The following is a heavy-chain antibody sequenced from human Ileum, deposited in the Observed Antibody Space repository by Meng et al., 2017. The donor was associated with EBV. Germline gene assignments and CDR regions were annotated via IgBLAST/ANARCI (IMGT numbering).Heavy chain of an antibody. Sequence: HLQLHESGRGLVNPSELLPLTCTVSGGSISSSSYYWGWIRQPPGKGLEWIGSIYYSGSTYYNPSLKSRVTISVDTSKNQFSLKLSSVTAADTAVYYCARDRSGSYYSPTFDYWGQGTLVTVSS. CDR3: ARDRSGSYYSPTFDY. CDR1: GGSISSSSYY. D-gene: IGHD3-10*01. V-gene: IGHV4-39*07. CDR2: IYYSGST. J-gene: IGHJ4*02.